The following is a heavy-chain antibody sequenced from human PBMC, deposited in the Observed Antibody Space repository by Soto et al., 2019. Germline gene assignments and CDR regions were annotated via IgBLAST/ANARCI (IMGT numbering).Heavy chain of an antibody. Sequence: SVKVSCKASGYTFTGYYMHWVRQAPGQGLEWMGWINPNSGGTNYAQKFQGRVTMTRDTSISTAYMELSRLRSDDTAVYYCARVISTAMVYYFDYWGQGTLVTVSS. CDR2: INPNSGGT. J-gene: IGHJ4*02. CDR1: GYTFTGYY. D-gene: IGHD5-18*01. CDR3: ARVISTAMVYYFDY. V-gene: IGHV1-2*02.